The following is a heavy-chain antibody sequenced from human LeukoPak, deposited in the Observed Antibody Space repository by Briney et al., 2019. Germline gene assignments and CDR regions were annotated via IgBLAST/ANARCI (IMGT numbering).Heavy chain of an antibody. J-gene: IGHJ4*02. Sequence: PSETLSLTCTVSGVSISSGGYYWSWIRQPPGKGLEWIGYIYHSGSTYYNPSLKSRVTISVDRSKNQFSLKLSSVTAADTAVYYCATEYCSSTSCPFDYWGQGTLVTVSS. D-gene: IGHD2-2*01. CDR1: GVSISSGGYY. CDR3: ATEYCSSTSCPFDY. CDR2: IYHSGST. V-gene: IGHV4-30-2*01.